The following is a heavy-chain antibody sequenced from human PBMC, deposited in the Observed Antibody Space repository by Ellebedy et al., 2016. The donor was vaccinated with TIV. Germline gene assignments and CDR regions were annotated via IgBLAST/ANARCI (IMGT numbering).Heavy chain of an antibody. CDR3: AGPSPLMD. CDR2: IDPGGIAT. CDR1: EYIY. V-gene: IGHV1-46*01. Sequence: AASVKVSCKASEYIYIHWVRLAPGQGLEWMGIIDPGGIATHQAQKFQGRITMTRDTSTNTVYMELSGLTSGDTAVYYCAGPSPLMDWGQGTLVTVS. J-gene: IGHJ4*02. D-gene: IGHD2-8*01.